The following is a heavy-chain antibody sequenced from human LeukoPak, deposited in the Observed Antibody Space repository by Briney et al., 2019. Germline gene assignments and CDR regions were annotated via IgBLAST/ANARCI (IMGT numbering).Heavy chain of an antibody. CDR3: ARDVGDPYYYYGMDV. Sequence: GGSPRLSCAASGFTFSDYYMSRIREAPGKGLEWVSYISSIGSTIYNADSVKGRFTISRDNAKNSLYLQMNSLRAEDTAVYYCARDVGDPYYYYGMDVWGQGTTVTVSS. CDR1: GFTFSDYY. D-gene: IGHD4-17*01. CDR2: ISSIGSTI. J-gene: IGHJ6*02. V-gene: IGHV3-11*01.